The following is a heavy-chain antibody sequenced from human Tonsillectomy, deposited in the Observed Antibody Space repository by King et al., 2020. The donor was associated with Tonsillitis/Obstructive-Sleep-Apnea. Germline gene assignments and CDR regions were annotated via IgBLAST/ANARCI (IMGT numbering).Heavy chain of an antibody. CDR1: GFTFGDYA. J-gene: IGHJ3*02. D-gene: IGHD6-6*01. CDR3: TRDLAARPDDAFDI. CDR2: IRSKAYGGTT. Sequence: QLVQSGGGLVQPGRSLRLSCTASGFTFGDYAMSWVRQAPGKGLEWVGFIRSKAYGGTTEYAASVKGRFTISRDDSKSIAYLQMNTLKTEDTAVYYCTRDLAARPDDAFDIWGQGTMVTVSS. V-gene: IGHV3-49*04.